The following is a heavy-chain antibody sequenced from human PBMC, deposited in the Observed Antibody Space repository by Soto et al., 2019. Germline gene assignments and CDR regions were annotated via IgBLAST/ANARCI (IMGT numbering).Heavy chain of an antibody. CDR2: ISFDGNNQ. J-gene: IGHJ5*02. V-gene: IGHV3-33*01. CDR3: AREWTAGTDSFFDP. CDR1: GFTFRSFA. D-gene: IGHD6-19*01. Sequence: GGSLRLSCVASGFTFRSFAMHWVRQAPGKGLEWVAVISFDGNNQAYADSVKGQFTISRDNSKNTLYLQMNSLRADDTAVYYCAREWTAGTDSFFDPWGQGTLVTVSS.